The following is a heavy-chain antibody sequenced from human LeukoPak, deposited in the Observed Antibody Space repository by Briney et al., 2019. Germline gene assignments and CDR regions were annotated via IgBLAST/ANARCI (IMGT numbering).Heavy chain of an antibody. D-gene: IGHD2-2*01. Sequence: PGRSLRLSCAASGFTFSSYAMHWVRQAPGKGLEWVAVISYDGSNKYYADSVKGRFTISRDNAKNSLYLQMNSLRAEDTAVYYCARAWKGYLRGVVPAANPYLGRFDYWGQGTLVTVSS. CDR3: ARAWKGYLRGVVPAANPYLGRFDY. CDR1: GFTFSSYA. J-gene: IGHJ4*02. CDR2: ISYDGSNK. V-gene: IGHV3-30-3*01.